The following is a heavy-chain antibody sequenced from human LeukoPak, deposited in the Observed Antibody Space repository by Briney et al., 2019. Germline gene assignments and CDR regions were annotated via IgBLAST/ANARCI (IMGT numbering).Heavy chain of an antibody. V-gene: IGHV1-8*01. CDR2: MNPNSGNT. CDR3: ARGGGVLDGYYGMDV. CDR1: GYTFASYD. J-gene: IGHJ6*02. D-gene: IGHD3-16*01. Sequence: ASVKVSCKASGYTFASYDINWVRQATGQGLEWVGWMNPNSGNTGYAQKFQGRVTMTRNTSISTAYMELSSLRFEDTAVYYCARGGGVLDGYYGMDVWGQGTTVTVSS.